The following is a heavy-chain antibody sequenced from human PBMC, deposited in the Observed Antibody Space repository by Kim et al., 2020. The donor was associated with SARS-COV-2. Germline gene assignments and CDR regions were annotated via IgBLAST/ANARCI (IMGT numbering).Heavy chain of an antibody. CDR1: GGSISNYY. J-gene: IGHJ4*02. CDR3: ARRRRGYDGFIDF. CDR2: MFYGGIT. Sequence: SETLSLTCAVSGGSISNYYCSWIRQSPGKGLEWIGYMFYGGITNYNPSLKSRATISVDTSKNQFSLNLNSVTAADTAVYYCARRRRGYDGFIDFWGQGKLVTVTS. D-gene: IGHD5-12*01. V-gene: IGHV4-59*08.